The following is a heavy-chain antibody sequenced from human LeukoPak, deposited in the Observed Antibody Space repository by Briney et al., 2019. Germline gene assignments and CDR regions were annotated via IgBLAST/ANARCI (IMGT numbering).Heavy chain of an antibody. J-gene: IGHJ4*02. D-gene: IGHD6-13*01. CDR1: GYSFTSYG. CDR2: ISAYNGNT. CDR3: ARDPLGYSNSCHFDY. Sequence: ASVKVSCKASGYSFTSYGISWVRQAPGQGLEWMGWISAYNGNTNYAQKLQGRVTMTTDTSTSTAYMELRSLRSDDTAVYYCARDPLGYSNSCHFDYWGQGTLVTVFS. V-gene: IGHV1-18*01.